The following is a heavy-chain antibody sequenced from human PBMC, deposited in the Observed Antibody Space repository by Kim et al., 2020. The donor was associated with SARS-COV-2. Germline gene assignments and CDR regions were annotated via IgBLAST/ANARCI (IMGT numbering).Heavy chain of an antibody. CDR2: ISGSGDRT. Sequence: GGSLRLSCVASVFTFKNFGMSWVRQAPGRGLEWVSGISGSGDRTYYVDFARGRFTITRDNSKNTLDLQMTGLRGEDTAMYYCAKRDSSENAGGLLQYWGQGTLVAVSS. CDR1: VFTFKNFG. CDR3: AKRDSSENAGGLLQY. J-gene: IGHJ1*01. V-gene: IGHV3-23*01. D-gene: IGHD3-10*01.